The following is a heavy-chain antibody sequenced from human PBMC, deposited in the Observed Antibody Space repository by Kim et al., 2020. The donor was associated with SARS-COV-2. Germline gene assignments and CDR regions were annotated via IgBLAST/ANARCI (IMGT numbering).Heavy chain of an antibody. V-gene: IGHV3-7*01. CDR1: GFTFSSYW. D-gene: IGHD2-15*01. Sequence: GGSLRLSCAASGFTFSSYWMSWVRQAPGKGLEWVANIKQDGREKYYVDSVKGRFTISRDNAKNSLYLQMNSLRAEDTALYYCARDQEYCSGGSCPRDYYYGMDAWGQGTTVTVSS. J-gene: IGHJ6*02. CDR2: IKQDGREK. CDR3: ARDQEYCSGGSCPRDYYYGMDA.